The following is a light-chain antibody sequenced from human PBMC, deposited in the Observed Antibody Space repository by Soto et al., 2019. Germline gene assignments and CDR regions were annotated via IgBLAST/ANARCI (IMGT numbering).Light chain of an antibody. CDR2: LNSDGSH. CDR3: QTWGTGIRV. Sequence: QPVLTQSPSASASLGASVKLTCTLSSGHSSYAIAWHQLQPEKGPRYLMKLNSDGSHNKGDGIPDRFSGSSSGAERYLTVSSLQSEDEDDYYCQTWGTGIRVFGGGTKLTVL. J-gene: IGLJ3*02. V-gene: IGLV4-69*01. CDR1: SGHSSYA.